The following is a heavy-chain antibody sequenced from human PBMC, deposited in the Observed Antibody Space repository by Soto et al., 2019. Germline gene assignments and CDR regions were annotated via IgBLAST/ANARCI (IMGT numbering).Heavy chain of an antibody. Sequence: SETLSLTCTVSGGSISSYYWSWIRQPPGKGLEWIGYIYYSGSTNYNPSLKSRVTISVDTSKNQFSLKLSSVTAADTAVYYCARHAPRITITMSYYYYMYVWGKGTTVTVSS. D-gene: IGHD3-3*01. V-gene: IGHV4-59*08. CDR3: ARHAPRITITMSYYYYMYV. CDR2: IYYSGST. J-gene: IGHJ6*03. CDR1: GGSISSYY.